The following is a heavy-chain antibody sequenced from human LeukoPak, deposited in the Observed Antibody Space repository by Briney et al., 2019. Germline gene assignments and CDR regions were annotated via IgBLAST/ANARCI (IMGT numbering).Heavy chain of an antibody. CDR2: IYHGGST. D-gene: IGHD3-9*01. V-gene: IGHV4-38-2*02. CDR1: GYSISGGYY. J-gene: IGHJ3*02. CDR3: ARVAERTWLPYDAAFDI. Sequence: PSETLSLTCTVSGYSISGGYYWGWIRQPPGKGLEWIGTIYHGGSTYYNPSLESRVTISLDTSKNHFSLNLTSVTAADTAMYYCARVAERTWLPYDAAFDIWGLGTMVTVSS.